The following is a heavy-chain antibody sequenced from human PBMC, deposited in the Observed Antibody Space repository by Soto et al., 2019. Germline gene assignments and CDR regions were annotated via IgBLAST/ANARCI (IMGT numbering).Heavy chain of an antibody. CDR1: GFSISSSSYY. Sequence: XETLSLTCTVAGFSISSSSYYWGWIRQPPGKGLEWIGSIYYSGSTYYNPSLKSRVTISVDTSKNQFSLKLSSVTAADTAVYYCARQIVGATDYWGQGNLVTVSS. V-gene: IGHV4-39*01. D-gene: IGHD1-26*01. CDR3: ARQIVGATDY. J-gene: IGHJ4*02. CDR2: IYYSGST.